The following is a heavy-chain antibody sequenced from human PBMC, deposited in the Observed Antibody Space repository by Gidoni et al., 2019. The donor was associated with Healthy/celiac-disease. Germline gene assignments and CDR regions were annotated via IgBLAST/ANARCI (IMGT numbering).Heavy chain of an antibody. J-gene: IGHJ6*02. CDR2: IRGSGGST. CDR3: AKEDTVTTFYYYGMDV. CDR1: GFTFSSYS. D-gene: IGHD4-17*01. V-gene: IGHV3-23*04. Sequence: EVQLVESGGGLVQPGGSLRLSCAASGFTFSSYSMGWVRQAPGKGLAWVAAIRGSGGSTYYADSVKGRFTISRDNSKNTLYLQMNSLRAEDTAVYYCAKEDTVTTFYYYGMDVWGQGTTVTVSS.